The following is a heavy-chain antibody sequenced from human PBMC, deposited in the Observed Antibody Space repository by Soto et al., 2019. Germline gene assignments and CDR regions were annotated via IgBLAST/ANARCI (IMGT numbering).Heavy chain of an antibody. D-gene: IGHD3-22*01. CDR1: GYTFTSYG. J-gene: IGHJ4*02. CDR2: ISVYNGNT. Sequence: GASVKVFCKASGYTFTSYGISWVRQAPGQGLEWMGWISVYNGNTNYAQKLQGRVTMTTDTSTSTAYMELRSLRSDDTAVYYCARAGPGITMIVVVPSPYYFDYWGQGTLVTVSS. V-gene: IGHV1-18*01. CDR3: ARAGPGITMIVVVPSPYYFDY.